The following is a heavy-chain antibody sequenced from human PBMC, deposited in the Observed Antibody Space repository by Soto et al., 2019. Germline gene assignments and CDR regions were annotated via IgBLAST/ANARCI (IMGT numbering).Heavy chain of an antibody. Sequence: QVQLVQSGAEVMQPGSSVKVSCKPSGGTLTNFINYPINWVRQSPGQGLEWMGGIVPNIGTVNYAQKFQGRVTMTADKSPGTVYMARSSLRSDDSALYYCARRNTAGFLRYFDNWGQGTLVTVSS. CDR2: IVPNIGTV. J-gene: IGHJ4*02. V-gene: IGHV1-69*06. CDR3: ARRNTAGFLRYFDN. D-gene: IGHD6-19*01. CDR1: GGTLTNFINYP.